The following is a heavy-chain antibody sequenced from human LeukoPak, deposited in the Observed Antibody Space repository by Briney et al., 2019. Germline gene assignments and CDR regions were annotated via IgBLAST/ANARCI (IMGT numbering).Heavy chain of an antibody. CDR2: ISSSSSTI. CDR1: GFTFSSYS. Sequence: PGGSLRLSCAASGFTFSSYSMNWVRQAPGKGLEWVSYISSSSSTIYYADSVKGRFTISRDNAKNSLYLQMNSLRAEDTAVYYCARDSSIAARPYYYYMDVWGKGTTVTVSS. J-gene: IGHJ6*03. V-gene: IGHV3-48*01. D-gene: IGHD6-6*01. CDR3: ARDSSIAARPYYYYMDV.